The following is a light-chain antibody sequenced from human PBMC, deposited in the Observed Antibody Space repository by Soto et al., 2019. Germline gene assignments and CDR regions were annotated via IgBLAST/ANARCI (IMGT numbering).Light chain of an antibody. Sequence: DIHITHSPSTLSLSGVDRVAITCRASQTISSWLAWYQQKPGKAPKLLIYKASTLKSGVPSRFSGSGSGTEFTLTISSLQPDDFATYYYQHYNSYSEAFGQGTKVDI. CDR1: QTISSW. CDR3: QHYNSYSEA. CDR2: KAS. J-gene: IGKJ1*01. V-gene: IGKV1-5*03.